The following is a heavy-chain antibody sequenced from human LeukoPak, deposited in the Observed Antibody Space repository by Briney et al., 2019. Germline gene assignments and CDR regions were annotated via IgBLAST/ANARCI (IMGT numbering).Heavy chain of an antibody. V-gene: IGHV3-7*01. D-gene: IGHD6-13*01. Sequence: GGTLTLTCTASGVTFSNYWMNWVRQPPGKGLEWIANVKEDGSEKYYVDSVKGRFTISRDNARSSLYLQMNSLRAEDTAVYYCASGRQLGYWGQGTLVTVSS. J-gene: IGHJ4*02. CDR2: VKEDGSEK. CDR3: ASGRQLGY. CDR1: GVTFSNYW.